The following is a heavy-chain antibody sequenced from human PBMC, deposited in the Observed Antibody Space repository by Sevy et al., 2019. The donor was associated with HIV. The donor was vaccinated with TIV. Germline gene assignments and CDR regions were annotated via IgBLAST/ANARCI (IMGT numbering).Heavy chain of an antibody. D-gene: IGHD2-2*01. CDR1: GFTFSSYG. V-gene: IGHV3-33*01. J-gene: IGHJ3*02. CDR2: IWYDGSNK. CDR3: ASDMVDILVRYYSIDTPRENFDI. Sequence: GGSLRLSCAASGFTFSSYGMHWVRQAPGKGLEWVAVIWYDGSNKYYADSVKGRFTISRDNSKNTLYLQMNSLRAEDKALYYCASDMVDILVRYYSIDTPRENFDIWGLGTMVTVSS.